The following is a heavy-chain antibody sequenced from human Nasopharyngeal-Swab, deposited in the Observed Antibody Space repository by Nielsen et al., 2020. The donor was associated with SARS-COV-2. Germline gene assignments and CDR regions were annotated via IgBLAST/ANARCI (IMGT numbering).Heavy chain of an antibody. D-gene: IGHD2-2*01. CDR1: GFTFSSYS. J-gene: IGHJ6*03. Sequence: GGSLRLSCAASGFTFSSYSMNWVRQAPGKGLEWVSYISSSSSTIYYAGSVKGRFTISRDNAKNSLYLQMNSLRDEDTAVYYCARELRRVVPAALGFRYYYYYYMDVWGKGTTVTVSS. CDR2: ISSSSSTI. V-gene: IGHV3-48*02. CDR3: ARELRRVVPAALGFRYYYYYYMDV.